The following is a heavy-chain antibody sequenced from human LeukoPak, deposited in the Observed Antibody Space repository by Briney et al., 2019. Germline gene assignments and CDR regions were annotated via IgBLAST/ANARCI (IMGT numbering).Heavy chain of an antibody. CDR3: ARTYYDILTGYYNDY. CDR2: INPGGGNT. D-gene: IGHD3-9*01. J-gene: IGHJ4*02. CDR1: GYTFTNYY. V-gene: IGHV1-46*01. Sequence: ASVKVSCKASGYTFTNYYIHWVRQAPGQGLEWMGLINPGGGNTNYAQNFQGRVTMTTDTSTSTAYMELRSLRSDDTAVYYCARTYYDILTGYYNDYWGQGTLVTVSS.